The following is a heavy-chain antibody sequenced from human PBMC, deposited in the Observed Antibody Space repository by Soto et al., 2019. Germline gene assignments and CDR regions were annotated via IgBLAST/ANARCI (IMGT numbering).Heavy chain of an antibody. J-gene: IGHJ4*02. CDR3: ARSMRYCSSTSLQCPFDY. CDR2: IYYSGST. D-gene: IGHD2-2*01. Sequence: SDTLSLTCTVSGGSISSYYWSWIRQPPGKGLEWIGYIYYSGSTNYNPSLKSRVTISVDTSKNQFSLKLSSVTAADTAVYYCARSMRYCSSTSLQCPFDYWGQGTLVNVSS. CDR1: GGSISSYY. V-gene: IGHV4-59*01.